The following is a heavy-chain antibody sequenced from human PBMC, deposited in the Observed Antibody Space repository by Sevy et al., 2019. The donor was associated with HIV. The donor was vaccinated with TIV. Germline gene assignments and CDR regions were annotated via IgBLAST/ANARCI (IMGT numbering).Heavy chain of an antibody. J-gene: IGHJ3*02. CDR1: GGTFSSYA. CDR2: IIPIFGTA. D-gene: IGHD3-10*01. Sequence: ASVKVSCKASGGTFSSYAISWVRQAPGQGLEWMGWIIPIFGTANYAQKFQGRVTITADESTSTAYMELSSLRSEDTAVYYCARVVTMVRGVIMHDAFDIWGQGTMVTVSS. CDR3: ARVVTMVRGVIMHDAFDI. V-gene: IGHV1-69*13.